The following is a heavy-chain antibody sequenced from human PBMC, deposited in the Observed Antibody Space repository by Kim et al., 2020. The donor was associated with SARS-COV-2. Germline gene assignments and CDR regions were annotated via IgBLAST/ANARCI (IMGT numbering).Heavy chain of an antibody. D-gene: IGHD3-10*01. CDR2: INHSGST. CDR3: ARNMVRPHYYYYGMDV. CDR1: GGSFSGYY. J-gene: IGHJ6*02. V-gene: IGHV4-34*01. Sequence: SETLSLTCAVYGGSFSGYYWSWIRQPPGKGLEWIGEINHSGSTNYNPSLKSRVTISVDTSKNQFSLKLSSVTAADTAVYYCARNMVRPHYYYYGMDVWGQGTTVTVSS.